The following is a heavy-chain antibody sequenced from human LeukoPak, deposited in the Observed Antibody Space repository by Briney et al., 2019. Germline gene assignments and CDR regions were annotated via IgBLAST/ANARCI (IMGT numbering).Heavy chain of an antibody. CDR3: ARAGPGYSYGYVYWFDP. CDR1: GYTFTSYA. D-gene: IGHD5-18*01. V-gene: IGHV1-3*01. CDR2: INAGNGNT. Sequence: GASVKVSCKASGYTFTSYAMHWVRQAPGQRLEWMEWINAGNGNTKYSQKFQGRVTITRDTSASTAYMELSSLRSEDTAVYYCARAGPGYSYGYVYWFDPWGQGTLVTVSS. J-gene: IGHJ5*02.